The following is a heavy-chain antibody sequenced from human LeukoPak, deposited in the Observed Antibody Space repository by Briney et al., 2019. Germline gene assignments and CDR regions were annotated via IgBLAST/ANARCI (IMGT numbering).Heavy chain of an antibody. V-gene: IGHV3-30-3*01. J-gene: IGHJ4*02. CDR3: ASNYFDSDGYYWGFDY. D-gene: IGHD3-22*01. CDR1: RFTFSDYS. Sequence: GGSLRLSCAASRFTFSDYSMHWVRQAPGKGLEWVAVISYDGSNKYYADSVKGRFTISRDNSKNTLYLQMNSLRAEDTAVYYCASNYFDSDGYYWGFDYWGQGTLVTVSS. CDR2: ISYDGSNK.